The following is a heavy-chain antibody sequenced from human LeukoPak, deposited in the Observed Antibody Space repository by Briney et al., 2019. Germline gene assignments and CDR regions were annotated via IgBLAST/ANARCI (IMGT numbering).Heavy chain of an antibody. CDR3: AREGAEVPAAIY. D-gene: IGHD2-2*02. CDR2: INHSGST. Sequence: SETLSLTCAVYGGSFSGYYWSWIRQPPGKGLEWIGEINHSGSTNYNPSLKSRVTISVDTSKNQFSLKLSSVTAADTAVYYCAREGAEVPAAIYWGQGTLVTVSS. J-gene: IGHJ4*02. CDR1: GGSFSGYY. V-gene: IGHV4-34*01.